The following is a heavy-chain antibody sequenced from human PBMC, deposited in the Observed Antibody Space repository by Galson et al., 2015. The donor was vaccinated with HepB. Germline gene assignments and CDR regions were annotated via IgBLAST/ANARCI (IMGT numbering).Heavy chain of an antibody. D-gene: IGHD5-18*01. CDR2: IYWDDDK. V-gene: IGHV2-5*02. CDR1: GFSLSTSGVG. J-gene: IGHJ4*02. CDR3: AHVDTAMVTLFY. Sequence: PALVKPTQTLTLTCTFSGFSLSTSGVGVGWIRQPPGKALEWLALIYWDDDKRYSPSLKSRLTITKDTSKNQVVLTMTNMDPVDTATYYCAHVDTAMVTLFYWGQGTLVTVSS.